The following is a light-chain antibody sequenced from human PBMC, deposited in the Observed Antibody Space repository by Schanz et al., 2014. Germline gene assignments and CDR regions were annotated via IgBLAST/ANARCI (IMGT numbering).Light chain of an antibody. Sequence: QSALTQPPSASGSPGQSVTFSCTGTSSDVGGYNYVSWYQQHPGKAPKLMIYEVSKRPSGVPDRFSGSKSGNTASLTISGLQTEDEADYYCGSYTSSSTLVFGGGTKLTVL. CDR1: SSDVGGYNY. J-gene: IGLJ2*01. V-gene: IGLV2-8*01. CDR3: GSYTSSSTLV. CDR2: EVS.